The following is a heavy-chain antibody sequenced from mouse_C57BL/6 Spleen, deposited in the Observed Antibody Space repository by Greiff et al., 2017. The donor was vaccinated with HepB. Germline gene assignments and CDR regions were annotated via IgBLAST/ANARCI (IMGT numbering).Heavy chain of an antibody. CDR2: IYPSDSET. CDR3: ARTYYSNYEGNFDV. V-gene: IGHV1-61*01. Sequence: QVHVKQPGAELVRPGSSVKLSCKASGYTFTSYWMDWVKQRPGQGLEWIGNIYPSDSETHYNQKFKDKATLTVDKSSSTAYMQLSSLTSEDSAVYYCARTYYSNYEGNFDVWGTGTTVTVSS. D-gene: IGHD2-5*01. CDR1: GYTFTSYW. J-gene: IGHJ1*03.